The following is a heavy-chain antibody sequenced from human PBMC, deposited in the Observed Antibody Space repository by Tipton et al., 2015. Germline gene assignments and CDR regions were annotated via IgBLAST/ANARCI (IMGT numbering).Heavy chain of an antibody. V-gene: IGHV4-59*01. CDR1: GTSLSGFY. J-gene: IGHJ6*02. Sequence: TLSLTCTVSGTSLSGFYWTWIRQHPGKGLEWIGYIRYSGGTNYKPSLRGRVSISLDMSKNQFSLKLRSVTAADTAMYFCARENAYYYGMDVWGQGTTVTVSS. D-gene: IGHD1-1*01. CDR2: IRYSGGT. CDR3: ARENAYYYGMDV.